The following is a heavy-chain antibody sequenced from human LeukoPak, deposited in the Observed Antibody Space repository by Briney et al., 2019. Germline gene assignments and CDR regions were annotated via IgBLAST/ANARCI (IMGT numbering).Heavy chain of an antibody. V-gene: IGHV3-7*01. CDR2: IKQDGSEK. J-gene: IGHJ6*03. CDR3: ARDLLDIVVVPAAYTTQNYYYYYMDV. Sequence: PGGSLRLSCAASGFTFSNFWMNWVRQVPGKGLEWVANIKQDGSEKYYVDSVKGRFTISTDNAKNSLYLQMNSLRAEDTAVYYCARDLLDIVVVPAAYTTQNYYYYYMDVWGKGTTVTVSS. D-gene: IGHD2-2*01. CDR1: GFTFSNFW.